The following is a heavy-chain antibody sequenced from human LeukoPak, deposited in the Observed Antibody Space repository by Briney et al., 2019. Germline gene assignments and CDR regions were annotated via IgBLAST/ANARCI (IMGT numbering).Heavy chain of an antibody. CDR2: IYYSESA. CDR3: ARQGPLTTAVTTRTNPFDY. V-gene: IGHV4-59*08. CDR1: GGSISSSY. J-gene: IGHJ4*02. Sequence: SETLSLTCTVSGGSISSSYWSWIRQPPGKGLEWIGYIYYSESASYNPSLKSRVTISVDTSKNQFSLKLNSVTAADTAVYYCARQGPLTTAVTTRTNPFDYWGQGTLVTVSS. D-gene: IGHD4-11*01.